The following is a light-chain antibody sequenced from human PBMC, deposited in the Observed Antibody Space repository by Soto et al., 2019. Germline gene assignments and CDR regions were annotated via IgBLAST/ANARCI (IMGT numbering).Light chain of an antibody. CDR3: QQSYRSPPT. J-gene: IGKJ1*01. CDR2: AAS. V-gene: IGKV1-39*01. CDR1: QTISYY. Sequence: DIQMTQSPSSLSASVGDRVTLTCRASQTISYYLNWYQQKPGEVPKLLIYAASSLQSGVPSRFRGSGSGTDITLTISSLQPEDFATYYCQQSYRSPPTFGQGTKVDI.